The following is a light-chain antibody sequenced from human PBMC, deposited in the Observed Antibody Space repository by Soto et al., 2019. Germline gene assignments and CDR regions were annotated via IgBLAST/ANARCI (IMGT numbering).Light chain of an antibody. CDR1: QSVSTY. CDR3: QQRSNWPPLYT. J-gene: IGKJ2*01. CDR2: DAS. V-gene: IGKV3-11*01. Sequence: EIVLTQSPATLSLSPGDRATLSCRASQSVSTYLAWYQHKPGHAPRLLIYDASNRATGIPARFSGSGSGTDFTLTISSLEPEDFAVYYCQQRSNWPPLYTFGQGTKLEIK.